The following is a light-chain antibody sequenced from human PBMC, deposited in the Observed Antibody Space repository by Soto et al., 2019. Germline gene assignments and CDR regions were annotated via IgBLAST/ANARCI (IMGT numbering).Light chain of an antibody. CDR3: SSYAASNDSKV. V-gene: IGLV2-8*01. Sequence: QSVLTQPPSASGSPGQSVTISCTGTSSDLGGSIYVSWYQQHPGKAPKLMIYEVNKRPSGVPDRFSGSKSGNTASLTVSGLQAEDEADYYCSSYAASNDSKVFGGGTKLTVL. J-gene: IGLJ2*01. CDR1: SSDLGGSIY. CDR2: EVN.